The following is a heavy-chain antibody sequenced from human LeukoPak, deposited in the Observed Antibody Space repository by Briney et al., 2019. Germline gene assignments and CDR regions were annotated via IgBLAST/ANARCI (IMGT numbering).Heavy chain of an antibody. D-gene: IGHD2-2*01. J-gene: IGHJ4*02. CDR1: GFTFSSYA. Sequence: GGSLRLSCAASGFTFSSYAISWVRQAQGKGLEWVSTISDNGGSTYYADSVKGRFTISRDNSKYMLYLQMNSLRAEDTAVYSCAKLGCGGTRCYVNYWGQGTLVTVSS. V-gene: IGHV3-23*01. CDR3: AKLGCGGTRCYVNY. CDR2: ISDNGGST.